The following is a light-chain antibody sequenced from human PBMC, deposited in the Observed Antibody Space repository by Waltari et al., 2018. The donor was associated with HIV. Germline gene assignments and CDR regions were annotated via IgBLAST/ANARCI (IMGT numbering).Light chain of an antibody. J-gene: IGKJ5*01. CDR3: QQYYTPPIT. CDR2: CAS. Sequence: DIVMTQSPDSLAVSLGERATINCRSSQSLFYTSNSRTYLAWYQLKPGQPPKLLISCASTRESGVPDRFSGSGSGTAVALSISSLQAEDVAVYYCQQYYTPPITFGQGTRLEIK. V-gene: IGKV4-1*01. CDR1: QSLFYTSNSRTY.